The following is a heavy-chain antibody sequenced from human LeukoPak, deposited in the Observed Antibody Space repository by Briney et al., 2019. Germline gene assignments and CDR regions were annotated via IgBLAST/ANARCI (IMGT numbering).Heavy chain of an antibody. CDR2: ISSSSSTI. CDR3: ARDGGDDLN. Sequence: PGGSLRLSCAASGFTFSSYSMNRVRQAPGKGLEWVSYISSSSSTIYYADSVKGRFTISRDNAKNSLYLQMNSLRAEDTAVYYCARDGGDDLNWGQGTLVTVSS. D-gene: IGHD2-21*01. V-gene: IGHV3-48*01. J-gene: IGHJ4*02. CDR1: GFTFSSYS.